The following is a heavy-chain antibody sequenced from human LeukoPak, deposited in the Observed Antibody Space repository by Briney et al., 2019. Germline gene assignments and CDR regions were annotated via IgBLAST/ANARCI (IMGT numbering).Heavy chain of an antibody. CDR1: GSSFSNYW. V-gene: IGHV3-7*01. CDR3: AARRGDY. Sequence: GGSLRLSCAASGSSFSNYWMSWVRQAPGKGLEWVANINQDGSDKYYVDSVKGRFTVSRDNAQNSLYLQMDSLRADDTAIYYCAARRGDYWGQGTLVTVSS. CDR2: INQDGSDK. J-gene: IGHJ4*02.